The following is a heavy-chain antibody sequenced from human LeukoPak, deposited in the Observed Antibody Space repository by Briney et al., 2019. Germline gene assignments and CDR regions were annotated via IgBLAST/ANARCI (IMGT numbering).Heavy chain of an antibody. V-gene: IGHV3-7*01. J-gene: IGHJ4*02. CDR2: INQNGREK. D-gene: IGHD3-16*01. CDR1: GLTFSTYW. Sequence: GGSLRLSCEVSGLTFSTYWMTWVRQAPGKGLEGVASINQNGREKYYVDSVKGRLTISRDNAKDSLYLQMNSLRDEDTAVYYCARSLGDDWGQGTLVTVSS. CDR3: ARSLGDD.